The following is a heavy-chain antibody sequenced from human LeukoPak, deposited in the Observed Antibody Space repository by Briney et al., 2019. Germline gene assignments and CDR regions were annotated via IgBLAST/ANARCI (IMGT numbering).Heavy chain of an antibody. J-gene: IGHJ4*02. CDR1: GGTFTSYA. CDR3: ARARDTLEIDY. V-gene: IGHV1-69*04. Sequence: SVKVSCKASGGTFTSYAFSWVRQAPGQGLEWMGRIIPILGIANYAQKFQGGVTITADESTSTAYMEPSSLRSEDTAVYYCARARDTLEIDYWGQGTLVTVSS. D-gene: IGHD1-1*01. CDR2: IIPILGIA.